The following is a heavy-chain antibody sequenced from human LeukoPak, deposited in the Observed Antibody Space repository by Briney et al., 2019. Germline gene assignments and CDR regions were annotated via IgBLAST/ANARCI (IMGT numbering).Heavy chain of an antibody. J-gene: IGHJ4*02. CDR3: AKDRQLIVDY. CDR2: ISYDGSNK. Sequence: GGSLRLSCAASGFTFSSYGMHWVRQAPGKGLEWVAVISYDGSNKYYADSAKGRFTISRDNSKNTLYLQMNSLRAEDTAVYYCAKDRQLIVDYWGQGTLVTVSS. V-gene: IGHV3-30*18. CDR1: GFTFSSYG. D-gene: IGHD6-6*01.